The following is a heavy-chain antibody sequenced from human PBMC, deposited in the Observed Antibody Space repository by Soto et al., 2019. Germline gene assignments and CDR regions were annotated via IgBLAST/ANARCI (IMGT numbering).Heavy chain of an antibody. CDR3: ARHSGGYYGFDFSY. J-gene: IGHJ4*02. CDR1: GGSISSSNW. Sequence: TSETLSLTCAVSGGSISSSNWWSWVRQPPGKGLEWIGEIYYSGSTNYNPSLKSRVTISVDKSKNQFSLSLTSVTAADTAVYFCARHSGGYYGFDFSYWGQGALVTVSS. D-gene: IGHD5-12*01. V-gene: IGHV4-4*02. CDR2: IYYSGST.